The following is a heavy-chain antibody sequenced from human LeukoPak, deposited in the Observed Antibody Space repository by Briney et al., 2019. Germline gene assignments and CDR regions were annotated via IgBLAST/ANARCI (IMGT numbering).Heavy chain of an antibody. J-gene: IGHJ5*02. CDR1: GGSFSGYY. D-gene: IGHD6-13*01. CDR2: INHSGST. CDR3: ARRPIAAAGSNWFDP. V-gene: IGHV4-34*01. Sequence: SETLSLTCAVYGGSFSGYYWSWIRQPPGKGLEWIGEINHSGSTNYNPSLKSRVTISVDTSKNQFSPRLSSVTAADTAVYYCARRPIAAAGSNWFDPWGQGTLVTVSS.